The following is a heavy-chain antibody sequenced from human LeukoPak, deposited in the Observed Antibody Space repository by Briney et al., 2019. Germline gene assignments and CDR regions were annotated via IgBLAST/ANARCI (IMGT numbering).Heavy chain of an antibody. Sequence: PSETLSLTCTVSGGSISSYYWSWIRQPPGKGLEWIGYIYYSGSTNYNPSLKSRVTISVDTSKNQFSLKLSSVTAADTAVYYCARGYSDDFWSGYPTATWWFDPWGLGTLVIVSS. D-gene: IGHD3-3*01. CDR2: IYYSGST. V-gene: IGHV4-59*01. J-gene: IGHJ5*02. CDR3: ARGYSDDFWSGYPTATWWFDP. CDR1: GGSISSYY.